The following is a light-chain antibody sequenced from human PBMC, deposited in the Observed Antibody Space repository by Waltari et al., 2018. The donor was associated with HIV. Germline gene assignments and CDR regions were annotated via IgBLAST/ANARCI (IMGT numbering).Light chain of an antibody. Sequence: QSALTQPPSASGSLGPSVTIPCTGSRSAIGTYDFVSWFQQHPHSAPKLLLYEVTRRPSTVSDRFSGSRSGNTAFLTVAGLQPDDEATYFCSSYGDSLKVLFGGGTNVTVL. J-gene: IGLJ2*01. V-gene: IGLV2-8*01. CDR2: EVT. CDR1: RSAIGTYDF. CDR3: SSYGDSLKVL.